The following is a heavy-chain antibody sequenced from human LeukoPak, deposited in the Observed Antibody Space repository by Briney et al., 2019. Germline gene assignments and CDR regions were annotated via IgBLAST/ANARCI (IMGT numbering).Heavy chain of an antibody. D-gene: IGHD6-13*01. Sequence: ASVKVSCKASGYTFTGYYMHWVRQAPGQGLEWMGWMNPNSGNTGYAQKFQGRVTMTRNTSISTAYMELSSLRSEDTAVYYCARSARVAAARYNWFDPWGQGTLVIVSS. V-gene: IGHV1-8*02. CDR3: ARSARVAAARYNWFDP. CDR1: GYTFTGYY. CDR2: MNPNSGNT. J-gene: IGHJ5*02.